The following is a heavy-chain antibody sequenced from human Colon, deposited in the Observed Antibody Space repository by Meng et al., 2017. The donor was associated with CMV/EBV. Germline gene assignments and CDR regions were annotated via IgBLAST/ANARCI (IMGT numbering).Heavy chain of an antibody. V-gene: IGHV1-46*01. CDR2: INPSGGIT. D-gene: IGHD2-2*01. CDR1: GYTSTTSY. J-gene: IGHJ4*02. CDR3: ARIPCSGASCSLYFDY. Sequence: SGYTSTTSYMHWVRQAPGQGLEWMGIINPSGGITTYAQKFQGRVTMTSDTSTSTVYLQLHSLTSEDTAVYYCARIPCSGASCSLYFDYWGQGTLVTVSS.